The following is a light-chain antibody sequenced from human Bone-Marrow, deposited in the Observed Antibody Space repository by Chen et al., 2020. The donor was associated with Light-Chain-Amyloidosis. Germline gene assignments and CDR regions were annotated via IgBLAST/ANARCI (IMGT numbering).Light chain of an antibody. CDR2: LGS. CDR3: MQALQTPPYT. Sequence: IVRTQSPLSLPVTPGEPASISCRSSQSLLHSNGYNYLDWYLQKPGQSPQLLIYLGSNRASGVPDRFSGSGSGTDFTLKISRVEAEDVGVYYCMQALQTPPYTFGQGTKLEIK. CDR1: QSLLHSNGYNY. V-gene: IGKV2-28*01. J-gene: IGKJ2*01.